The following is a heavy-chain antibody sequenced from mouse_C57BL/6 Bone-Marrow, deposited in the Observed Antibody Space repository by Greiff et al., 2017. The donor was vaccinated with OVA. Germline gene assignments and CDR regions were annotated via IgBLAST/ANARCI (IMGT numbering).Heavy chain of an antibody. V-gene: IGHV5-15*04. D-gene: IGHD1-1*01. Sequence: EVQVVESGGGLVQPGGSLQLSCAASGFTFSDYGMAWVRQAPRKGPEWVAFISNLAYSIYYADTVSGRFTISRENAKNTLYLEMSSLRSEDTAMYYCARRGGSSYDWYFDVWGTGTTVTVSS. J-gene: IGHJ1*03. CDR1: GFTFSDYG. CDR3: ARRGGSSYDWYFDV. CDR2: ISNLAYSI.